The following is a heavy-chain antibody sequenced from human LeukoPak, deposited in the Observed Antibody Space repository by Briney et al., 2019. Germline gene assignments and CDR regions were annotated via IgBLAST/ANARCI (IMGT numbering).Heavy chain of an antibody. Sequence: GGSLRLSCAASGFTFSSYAMHWVRQAPGKGLEWVAVISYDGSNRYYADSVKGRFTISRDNSKNTLYLQMNSLRAEDTAVYYCARGVSGSYRDLDWFDPWGQGTLVTVSS. V-gene: IGHV3-30*04. CDR1: GFTFSSYA. J-gene: IGHJ5*02. D-gene: IGHD1-26*01. CDR3: ARGVSGSYRDLDWFDP. CDR2: ISYDGSNR.